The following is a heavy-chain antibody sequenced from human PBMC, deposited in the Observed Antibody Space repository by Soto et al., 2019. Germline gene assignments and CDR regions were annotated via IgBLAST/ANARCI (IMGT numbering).Heavy chain of an antibody. D-gene: IGHD6-13*01. CDR1: GFTFSGSA. CDR3: TRPKGSTIAAAGNWFDP. J-gene: IGHJ5*02. CDR2: IRSKANSYAT. V-gene: IGHV3-73*02. Sequence: EVQLVESGGGLVQPGGSLKLSCAASGFTFSGSAMHWVRQASGKGLEWVARIRSKANSYATAYAASVKGRFTISRDDSKNTAYLQMNSLKTEDTAVYYCTRPKGSTIAAAGNWFDPWGQGTLVTVSS.